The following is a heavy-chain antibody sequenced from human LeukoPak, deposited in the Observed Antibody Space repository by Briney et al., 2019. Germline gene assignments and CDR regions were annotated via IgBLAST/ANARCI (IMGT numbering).Heavy chain of an antibody. V-gene: IGHV1-2*02. CDR2: IGPHSTFT. J-gene: IGHJ4*02. D-gene: IGHD2/OR15-2a*01. CDR1: GFTFTDHY. Sequence: ASMKASCKSSGFTFTDHYIHWVRQGPGQGLEWMGYIGPHSTFTSSPQEFQGRVTMTRDASMSTAYMELTRLTSDDTAVYYCVREGEGPLSKDFDYWGQGTLVTVSS. CDR3: VREGEGPLSKDFDY.